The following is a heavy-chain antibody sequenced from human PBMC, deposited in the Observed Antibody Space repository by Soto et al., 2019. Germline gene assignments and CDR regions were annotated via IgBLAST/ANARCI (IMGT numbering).Heavy chain of an antibody. CDR3: ARVRHGGWLAYYYYYGMDV. Sequence: PSETLSLTCAVYGGSFSGYYRSWIRQPPGKGLEWIGEINHSGSTNYNPSLKSRVTISVDTSKNQFSLKLSSVTAADTAVYYCARVRHGGWLAYYYYYGMDVWGQGTTVTVSS. V-gene: IGHV4-34*01. D-gene: IGHD6-19*01. J-gene: IGHJ6*02. CDR1: GGSFSGYY. CDR2: INHSGST.